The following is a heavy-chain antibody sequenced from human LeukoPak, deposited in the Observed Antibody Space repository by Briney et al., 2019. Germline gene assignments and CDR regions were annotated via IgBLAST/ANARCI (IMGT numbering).Heavy chain of an antibody. V-gene: IGHV1-3*01. D-gene: IGHD4-11*01. CDR1: GYTFTSYA. CDR2: INAGNGNT. CDR3: ARLPEGSTVTTLADY. Sequence: ASVKVSCKASGYTFTSYAMHWVRQAPGQRLEWMGWINAGNGNTKYSQKFQGRVTITADESTSTAFMELSSLRSEDTAVYYCARLPEGSTVTTLADYWGQGTLVTVSS. J-gene: IGHJ4*02.